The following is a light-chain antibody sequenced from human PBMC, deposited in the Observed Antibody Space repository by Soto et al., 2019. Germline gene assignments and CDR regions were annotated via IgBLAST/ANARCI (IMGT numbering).Light chain of an antibody. Sequence: DIQMTQSPSSLSASVGDRVTISCRSSQNIGTYLSWYQQKPGRAPKLQIYAASNLQSGFPSRFSGSGSGTDFTLTIRSLQPEDFATYFCQQSYSSPWTFGQGTKVEIK. CDR3: QQSYSSPWT. CDR1: QNIGTY. J-gene: IGKJ1*01. V-gene: IGKV1-39*01. CDR2: AAS.